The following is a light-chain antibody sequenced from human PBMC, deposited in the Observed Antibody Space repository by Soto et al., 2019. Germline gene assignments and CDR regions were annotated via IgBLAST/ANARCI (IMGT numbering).Light chain of an antibody. CDR2: DAS. V-gene: IGKV1-39*01. CDR1: QSISSY. Sequence: DIQMTQSPSSLSASVGDRVTITCRASQSISSYLNWYLQKPGKAPKLLIYDASTLQSGVPSRFSGSGSGTEFTLSISSLQPEDFATYYCQQSYSDPPITFGQGTRLEIK. J-gene: IGKJ5*01. CDR3: QQSYSDPPIT.